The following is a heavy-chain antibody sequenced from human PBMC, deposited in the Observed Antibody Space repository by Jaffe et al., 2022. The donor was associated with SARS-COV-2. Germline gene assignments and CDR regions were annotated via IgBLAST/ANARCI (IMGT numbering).Heavy chain of an antibody. CDR3: ARHGDSSGWSQNANYWYFDL. Sequence: QLQLQESGPGLVKPSETLSLTCTVSGGSISSSSYYWGWIRQPPGKGLEWIGSIYYSGSTYYNPSLKSRVTISVDTSKNQFSLKLSSVTAADTAVYYCARHGDSSGWSQNANYWYFDLWGRGTLVTVSS. CDR2: IYYSGST. J-gene: IGHJ2*01. CDR1: GGSISSSSYY. D-gene: IGHD6-19*01. V-gene: IGHV4-39*01.